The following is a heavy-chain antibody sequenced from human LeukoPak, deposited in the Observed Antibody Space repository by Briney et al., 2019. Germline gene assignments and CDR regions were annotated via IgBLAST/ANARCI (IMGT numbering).Heavy chain of an antibody. CDR1: GGSISSYY. Sequence: SETLSLTCTVSGGSISSYYWSWIRQPPGKGLEWIGSIYYSGNTYYNPSLKSRVTISVDTSKNQFSLKLSSVTAADTVVYYCARLVVVPAAINHFDYWGQGTLVTVSS. CDR3: ARLVVVPAAINHFDY. J-gene: IGHJ4*02. D-gene: IGHD2-2*02. CDR2: IYYSGNT. V-gene: IGHV4-59*08.